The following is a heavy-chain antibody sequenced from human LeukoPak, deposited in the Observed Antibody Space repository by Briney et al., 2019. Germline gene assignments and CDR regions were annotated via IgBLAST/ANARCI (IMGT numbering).Heavy chain of an antibody. CDR1: GFRFGDYW. J-gene: IGHJ4*02. V-gene: IGHV3-7*01. CDR2: IKQDGAEK. Sequence: GGSLRLSCAASGFRFGDYWMTWARHIPGKGLEWVANIKQDGAEKHYAESVEGRFIISRDNAKNSLYLEMDSLKVEDTAVYYCARVGAWDLQRVFEYWGQGALVTVSS. D-gene: IGHD1-26*01. CDR3: ARVGAWDLQRVFEY.